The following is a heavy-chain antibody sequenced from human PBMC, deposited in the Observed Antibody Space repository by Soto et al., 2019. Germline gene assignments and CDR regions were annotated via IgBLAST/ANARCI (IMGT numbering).Heavy chain of an antibody. J-gene: IGHJ1*01. CDR1: GGTFSSYA. V-gene: IGHV1-69*06. CDR3: AREGNYCSSTSCYPTRAEYFQH. D-gene: IGHD2-2*01. Sequence: SGKVSFKASGGTFSSYAISWVRQAPGQGLEWMGGIIPIFGTANYAQNFQGRVTITADKSTSTAYMELSSLRSEDTAVYYCAREGNYCSSTSCYPTRAEYFQHWGQGTLVTVSS. CDR2: IIPIFGTA.